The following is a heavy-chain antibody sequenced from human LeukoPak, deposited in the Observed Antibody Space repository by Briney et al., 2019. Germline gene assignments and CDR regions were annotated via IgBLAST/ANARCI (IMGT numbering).Heavy chain of an antibody. J-gene: IGHJ4*02. Sequence: SVKVSCKASGGTFSSYTFSLVRQAPGQGLEWMGRIIPILGITNYTQKFQGRVTITADKSTTTAYVELNSLRSEDTAVYYCARVADNSGYTFDSWGQGTLVTVSS. CDR1: GGTFSSYT. V-gene: IGHV1-69*02. CDR2: IIPILGIT. D-gene: IGHD3-22*01. CDR3: ARVADNSGYTFDS.